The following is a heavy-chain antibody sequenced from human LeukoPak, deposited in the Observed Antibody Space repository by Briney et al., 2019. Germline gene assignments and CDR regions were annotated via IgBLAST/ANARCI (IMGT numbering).Heavy chain of an antibody. J-gene: IGHJ4*01. CDR1: GYTFNRYA. CDR3: ARDIFILSEATNGRRFDF. Sequence: ASVKVSCKASGYTFNRYAISWVRQAPGQGLEWMGWISGSTGNAKYAQSLQGRVTMTTDTSTTTAYMELRSLRSDDTAVYYCARDIFILSEATNGRRFDFWGQGTLVTVSS. CDR2: ISGSTGNA. V-gene: IGHV1-18*01. D-gene: IGHD5-24*01.